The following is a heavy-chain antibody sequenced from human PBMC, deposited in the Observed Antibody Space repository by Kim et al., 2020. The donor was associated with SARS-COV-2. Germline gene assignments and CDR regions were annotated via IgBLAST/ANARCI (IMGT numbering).Heavy chain of an antibody. J-gene: IGHJ6*02. D-gene: IGHD3-3*01. Sequence: ASVKVSCKASGYTFTSYGISWVRQAPGQGLEWMGWISAYNGNTNYAQKLQGRVTMTTDTSTSTAYMELRSLRSDDTAVYYCARERFLEWFLPVTPQYYYYGMDVWGQGTTVTVSS. CDR1: GYTFTSYG. CDR2: ISAYNGNT. V-gene: IGHV1-18*01. CDR3: ARERFLEWFLPVTPQYYYYGMDV.